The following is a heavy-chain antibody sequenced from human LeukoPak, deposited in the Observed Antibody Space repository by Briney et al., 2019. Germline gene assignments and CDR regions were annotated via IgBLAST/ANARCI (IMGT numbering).Heavy chain of an antibody. Sequence: ASVKVSCKASGYTFTSYGISWVRQAPGQGLEWVGWISAYNGNTNYAQKLQGRVTMTTDTSTSTAYMELRSLRSDDTAVYYCARGLIATWYDGLGFDYWGQGTLVTVSS. J-gene: IGHJ4*02. CDR1: GYTFTSYG. CDR2: ISAYNGNT. D-gene: IGHD1-1*01. V-gene: IGHV1-18*01. CDR3: ARGLIATWYDGLGFDY.